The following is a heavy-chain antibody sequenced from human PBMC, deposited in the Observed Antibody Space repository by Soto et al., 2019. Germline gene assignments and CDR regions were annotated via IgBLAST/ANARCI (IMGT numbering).Heavy chain of an antibody. CDR1: GGSISSDY. CDR3: ATLGLRRQQNYYGKDV. J-gene: IGHJ6*02. D-gene: IGHD5-12*01. V-gene: IGHV4-4*07. Sequence: SETLSLACTVSGGSISSDYWSWLRQPAGKGMEWIGRIYTSGRTNYNPSLKSRVIMSVDTSKNQFSLKLSSVTAADTAVYYRATLGLRRQQNYYGKDVWCQAATVTSP. CDR2: IYTSGRT.